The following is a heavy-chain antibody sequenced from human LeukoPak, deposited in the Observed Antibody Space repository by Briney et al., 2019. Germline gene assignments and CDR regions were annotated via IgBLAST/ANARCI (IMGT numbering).Heavy chain of an antibody. V-gene: IGHV4-59*01. CDR1: GGSMSGYY. Sequence: SETLSLTCTVSGGSMSGYYWSWIRQPPGKGPELIGYIHSTGNTGYNPSLKSRVTISVDTSRNQFSLGLRSVTTADTAVYYCARGGWSIDFWGRGTLVTVSS. CDR2: IHSTGNT. CDR3: ARGGWSIDF. D-gene: IGHD2-15*01. J-gene: IGHJ2*01.